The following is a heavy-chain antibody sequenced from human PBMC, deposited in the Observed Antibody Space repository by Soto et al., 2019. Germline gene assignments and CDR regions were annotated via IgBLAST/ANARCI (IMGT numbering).Heavy chain of an antibody. D-gene: IGHD4-17*01. CDR3: ARDESGDYVYNY. J-gene: IGHJ4*02. CDR1: GGTFSSYT. Sequence: QVQLVQSGAEVKKPGSSVKVSCKASGGTFSSYTISWVRQAPGQGLEWMGRIIPILGIANYAQKFQGRVTITADKSTSTAYMELSSLRSEDTAVYYCARDESGDYVYNYCGQGTLVTVSS. CDR2: IIPILGIA. V-gene: IGHV1-69*08.